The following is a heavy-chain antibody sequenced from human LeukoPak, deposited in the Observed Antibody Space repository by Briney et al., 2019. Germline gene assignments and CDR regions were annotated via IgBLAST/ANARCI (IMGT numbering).Heavy chain of an antibody. CDR2: ISGSGGST. CDR1: GFTFSSYG. D-gene: IGHD6-19*01. CDR3: AKDKWGQWLNPFDY. V-gene: IGHV3-23*01. J-gene: IGHJ4*02. Sequence: GGSLRLSCAASGFTFSSYGMSWVRQAPGKGLEWVSGISGSGGSTYYADSVEGRLTISRDNSKNTLYLQMNSLRAEDTAVYYCAKDKWGQWLNPFDYWGQGTLVTVYS.